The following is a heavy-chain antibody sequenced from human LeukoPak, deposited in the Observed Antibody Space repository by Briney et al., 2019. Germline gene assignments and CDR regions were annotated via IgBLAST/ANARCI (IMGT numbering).Heavy chain of an antibody. CDR3: AKATYDSSGYAYFDY. CDR1: GFSFSSYA. V-gene: IGHV3-23*01. Sequence: PGGSLRLSCAASGFSFSSYAMSWVRQAPGKGLEWVSAIGSSGDSTYYADSVKGRFTISRDNSKNTLYLQMNSMRAEDTAVYYCAKATYDSSGYAYFDYWGQGTLVTVSS. J-gene: IGHJ4*02. D-gene: IGHD3-22*01. CDR2: IGSSGDST.